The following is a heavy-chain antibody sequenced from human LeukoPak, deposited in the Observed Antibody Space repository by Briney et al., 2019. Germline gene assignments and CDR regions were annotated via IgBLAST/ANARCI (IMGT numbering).Heavy chain of an antibody. CDR3: ARPANLYYASDAFDI. J-gene: IGHJ3*02. CDR2: IIPIFGTA. CDR1: GGTFSSYA. D-gene: IGHD1-26*01. V-gene: IGHV1-69*13. Sequence: SVTVSCKASGGTFSSYATSWVRQAPGQGLEWMGGIIPIFGTANYAQKFQGRVTITADESTSTAYMELSSLRSDDTAVYYCARPANLYYASDAFDIWGQGTMVTVSS.